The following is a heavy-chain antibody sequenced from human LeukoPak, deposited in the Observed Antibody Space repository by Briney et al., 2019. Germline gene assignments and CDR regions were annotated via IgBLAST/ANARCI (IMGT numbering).Heavy chain of an antibody. CDR2: IIPIFGTA. Sequence: SVKVSCKASGGTFSSYAISWVRQAPGQGLEWMGGIIPIFGTANYAQKFQGRVTITADKSTSTAYMELSSLRSDDTAVYYCARLRYYSESNANNRFDYWGQGTLVTVSS. V-gene: IGHV1-69*06. CDR1: GGTFSSYA. J-gene: IGHJ4*02. CDR3: ARLRYYSESNANNRFDY. D-gene: IGHD3-22*01.